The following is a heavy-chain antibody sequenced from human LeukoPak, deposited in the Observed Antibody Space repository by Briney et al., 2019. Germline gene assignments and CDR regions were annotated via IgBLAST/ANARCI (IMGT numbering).Heavy chain of an antibody. Sequence: PGGSLRLSCAASGFTFSSYAMSWVRQAPGKGLEWVSAISGSGGSTYYADSVKGRFTISRDNSKNTLYLQMNSLRAEDTAVYYCARDRDCGDGGCYPHFDYWGQGVQVAVSS. V-gene: IGHV3-23*01. CDR3: ARDRDCGDGGCYPHFDY. D-gene: IGHD2-15*01. J-gene: IGHJ4*02. CDR2: ISGSGGST. CDR1: GFTFSSYA.